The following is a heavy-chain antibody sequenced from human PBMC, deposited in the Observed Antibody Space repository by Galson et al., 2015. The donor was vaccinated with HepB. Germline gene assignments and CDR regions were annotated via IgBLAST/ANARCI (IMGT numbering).Heavy chain of an antibody. D-gene: IGHD6-19*01. Sequence: QSGAEVNKPGESLKISCKGSGYTFTSYWIYWVRQMPGKGLEWMGIIYPGDSDPRYSPSFQGQVTISADKSISTAYLQWSNLKASDTAMYYCARIDNIAVAGISWYFDLWGRGTLVTVSS. V-gene: IGHV5-51*01. CDR3: ARIDNIAVAGISWYFDL. CDR2: IYPGDSDP. J-gene: IGHJ2*01. CDR1: GYTFTSYW.